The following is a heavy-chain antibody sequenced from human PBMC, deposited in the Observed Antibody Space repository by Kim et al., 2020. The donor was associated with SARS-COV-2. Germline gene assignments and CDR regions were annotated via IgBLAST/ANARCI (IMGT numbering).Heavy chain of an antibody. V-gene: IGHV7-4-1*02. D-gene: IGHD6-13*01. J-gene: IGHJ4*02. CDR3: ARDEAAAEIDY. Sequence: TYAQGFTGRFVFSLDTSVSTAYLQISSLKAEDTAVYYCARDEAAAEIDYWGQGTLVTVSS.